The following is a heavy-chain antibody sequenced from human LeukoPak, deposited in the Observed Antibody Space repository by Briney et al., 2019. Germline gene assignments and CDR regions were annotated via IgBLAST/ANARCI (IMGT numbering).Heavy chain of an antibody. CDR2: IKQDGSEK. D-gene: IGHD4-17*01. V-gene: IGHV3-7*03. J-gene: IGHJ5*02. Sequence: GGSLRLSCAASGYTFSSYWMSWVRQAPGKGLEWVANIKQDGSEKYYVNSVKGRFTISRDNAKNSLYLQMNSLRAEDTAVYYCARTGNGDYATPWGQGTLVTVSS. CDR3: ARTGNGDYATP. CDR1: GYTFSSYW.